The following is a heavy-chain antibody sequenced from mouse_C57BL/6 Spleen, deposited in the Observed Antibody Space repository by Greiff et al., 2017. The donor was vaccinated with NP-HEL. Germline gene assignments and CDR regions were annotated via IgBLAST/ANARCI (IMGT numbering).Heavy chain of an antibody. D-gene: IGHD2-3*01. CDR1: GYAFSSSW. CDR2: IYPGDGDT. J-gene: IGHJ2*01. Sequence: QVQLQQSGPELVKPGASVKISCKASGYAFSSSWMNWVKQRPGKGLEWIGRIYPGDGDTNYNGKFKGKATLTADKSSSTAYMQLSSLTSEDSAVYFCARGNYDGYGYWGQGTTLTVSS. V-gene: IGHV1-82*01. CDR3: ARGNYDGYGY.